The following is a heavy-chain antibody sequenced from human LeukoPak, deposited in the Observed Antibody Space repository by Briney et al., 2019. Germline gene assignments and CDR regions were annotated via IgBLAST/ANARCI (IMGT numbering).Heavy chain of an antibody. CDR2: IYYSGST. J-gene: IGHJ2*01. D-gene: IGHD6-13*01. CDR1: GGSIRNYY. CDR3: ARVDYSSSCDYWYFDH. Sequence: SETLSLTCTVSGGSIRNYYWSWIRQPPGKGLEWIGDIYYSGSTKYNASLMSRVTISVDTYTNQFSLKLSTVPAADTAVYYCARVDYSSSCDYWYFDHWGRGTLVTVSS. V-gene: IGHV4-59*01.